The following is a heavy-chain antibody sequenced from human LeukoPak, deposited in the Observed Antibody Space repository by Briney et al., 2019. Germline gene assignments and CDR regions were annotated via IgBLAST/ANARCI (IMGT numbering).Heavy chain of an antibody. Sequence: PSETLSLTCAVYGESFSGYYWSWIRQPPGKGLEWIGEINHSGSTNYNPSLKSRVTISVDTSKNQFSLKLSSVTAADTAVYYCARRYGEGYYFDYWGQGTLVTVSS. V-gene: IGHV4-34*01. CDR2: INHSGST. J-gene: IGHJ4*02. CDR3: ARRYGEGYYFDY. CDR1: GESFSGYY. D-gene: IGHD1-14*01.